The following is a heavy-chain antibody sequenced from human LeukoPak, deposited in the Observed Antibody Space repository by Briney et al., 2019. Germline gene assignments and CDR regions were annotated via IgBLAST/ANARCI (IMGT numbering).Heavy chain of an antibody. Sequence: GGSLRLSCAASGFTFSDYAMHWVRQAPGKGLEWVAVISKDGSDKYYPGSVRGRFTISRDNSKNTIYLQMDSLRAEGTAIYYCARDYWWNYDYWGQGTLVTVSS. CDR3: ARDYWWNYDY. CDR2: ISKDGSDK. V-gene: IGHV3-30-3*01. CDR1: GFTFSDYA. J-gene: IGHJ4*02. D-gene: IGHD1-7*01.